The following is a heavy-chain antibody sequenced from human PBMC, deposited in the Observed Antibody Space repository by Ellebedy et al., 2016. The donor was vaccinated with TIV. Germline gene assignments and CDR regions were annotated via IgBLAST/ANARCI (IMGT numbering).Heavy chain of an antibody. CDR1: GYTFTSYA. CDR2: INPGSANR. D-gene: IGHD3-16*02. V-gene: IGHV1-3*01. J-gene: IGHJ4*02. Sequence: AASVKVSCKASGYTFTSYAIHWVRQAPGQSLEWMGWINPGSANRKYSQKFQGRVTITRDTSASTVYMELSSLSSEDTAVYYCAKDHRSSRGLDTVLFDYWGQGTLVTVSS. CDR3: AKDHRSSRGLDTVLFDY.